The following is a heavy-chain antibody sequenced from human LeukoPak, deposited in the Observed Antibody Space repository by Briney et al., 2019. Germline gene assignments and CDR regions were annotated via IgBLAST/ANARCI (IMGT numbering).Heavy chain of an antibody. CDR1: GGSISSYY. J-gene: IGHJ4*02. Sequence: SETLSLTCTVSGGSISSYYWSWIRQPPGKGLEWIGYIYYSGSTNYNPSLKSRVTISVDTSKNQFSLKLSSVTAADTAVYYCAREVDAHGIDYWGQGTLVTVSS. CDR3: AREVDAHGIDY. V-gene: IGHV4-59*01. CDR2: IYYSGST. D-gene: IGHD2-15*01.